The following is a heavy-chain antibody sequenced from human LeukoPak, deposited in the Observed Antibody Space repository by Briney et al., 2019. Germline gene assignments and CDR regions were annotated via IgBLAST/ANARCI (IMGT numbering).Heavy chain of an antibody. V-gene: IGHV1-46*01. CDR3: ARELISGDWTWDI. J-gene: IGHJ3*02. Sequence: ASVKGSCKASGYTFTGYYMHWVRQAPGQGLEWMGWINPSGGTTNYAQKFQGRISMTRDTSTSTVYMELSSLRSDDTAVYYCARELISGDWTWDIWGQGTMVTVSS. CDR2: INPSGGTT. D-gene: IGHD2-21*02. CDR1: GYTFTGYY.